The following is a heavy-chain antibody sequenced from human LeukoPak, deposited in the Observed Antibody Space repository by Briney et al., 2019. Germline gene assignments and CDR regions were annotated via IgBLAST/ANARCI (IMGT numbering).Heavy chain of an antibody. CDR2: VNPTSGNT. CDR3: AREQTYDYGDHEPNNWFDP. J-gene: IGHJ5*02. Sequence: GASVRVSCKHSGYTLTSYDINWVRQATGQGVEWMGWVNPTSGNTGYAQKFQGRVTMTRNASISTAYMKLSSLRSEDTAVYYCAREQTYDYGDHEPNNWFDPWGQGTLVTVSS. D-gene: IGHD4-17*01. CDR1: GYTLTSYD. V-gene: IGHV1-8*01.